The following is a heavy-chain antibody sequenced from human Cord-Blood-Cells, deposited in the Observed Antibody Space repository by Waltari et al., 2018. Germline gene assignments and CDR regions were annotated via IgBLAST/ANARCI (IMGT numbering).Heavy chain of an antibody. CDR3: ARIKDIVLMVYDY. Sequence: QVQLQESGPGLVKPSQTLSLTCTVSGGSISSGSYYWSWIRQPAGNGLEWIGYIYTSGSTNYNPSLKSRVTISVDTSKNQFSLKLSSVTAADTAVYYCARIKDIVLMVYDYWGQGTLVTVSS. V-gene: IGHV4-61*09. D-gene: IGHD2-8*01. CDR2: IYTSGST. CDR1: GGSISSGSYY. J-gene: IGHJ4*02.